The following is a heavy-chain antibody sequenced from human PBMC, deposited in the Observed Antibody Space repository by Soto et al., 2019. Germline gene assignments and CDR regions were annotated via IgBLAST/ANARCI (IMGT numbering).Heavy chain of an antibody. CDR1: DGSISSRGYY. J-gene: IGHJ3*02. CDR2: IYYSGST. D-gene: IGHD2-15*01. CDR3: AHSGPAGPHDAFDI. V-gene: IGHV4-39*01. Sequence: SEPKPVTCSVSDGSISSRGYYWVRNSQPPGKGMEWIGSIYYSGSTYYNPSLNIRVTISVDTSKNQFSLKLSSATAADTAVYYCAHSGPAGPHDAFDIWGQGTMVT.